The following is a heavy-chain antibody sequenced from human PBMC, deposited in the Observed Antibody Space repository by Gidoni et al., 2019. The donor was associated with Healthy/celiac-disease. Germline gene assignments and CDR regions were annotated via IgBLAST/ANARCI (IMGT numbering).Heavy chain of an antibody. CDR2: IIPIFGTA. J-gene: IGHJ3*02. V-gene: IGHV1-69*01. CDR1: GGTFSSYA. Sequence: QVQLVQSGAEVKKPGSSVKVSCKASGGTFSSYAISWVRQAPGQGLEWMGGIIPIFGTANYAQKFQGRVTIPADESTSTAYMELSSLRSEDTAVYYCARVGGPEYQLLPYPRGGFDIWGQGTMVTVSS. D-gene: IGHD2-2*01. CDR3: ARVGGPEYQLLPYPRGGFDI.